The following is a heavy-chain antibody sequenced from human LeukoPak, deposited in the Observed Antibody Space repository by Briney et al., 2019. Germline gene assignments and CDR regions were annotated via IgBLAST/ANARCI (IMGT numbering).Heavy chain of an antibody. CDR2: IYYSGST. J-gene: IGHJ6*03. Sequence: PSETLSLTCTVSGGSISSSSYYWGWIRQPPGTALEWIGSIYYSGSTYYNPSLKSRVTISVDTSKNQFSLKLSSVTAADTAVYYCARQAPRVYYYYYMDVWGKGTTVTISS. CDR3: ARQAPRVYYYYYMDV. V-gene: IGHV4-39*01. CDR1: GGSISSSSYY.